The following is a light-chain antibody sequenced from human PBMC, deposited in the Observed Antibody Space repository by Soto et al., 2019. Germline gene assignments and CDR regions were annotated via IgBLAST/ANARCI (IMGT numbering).Light chain of an antibody. CDR3: QQYGSSGT. CDR2: GAS. J-gene: IGKJ1*01. V-gene: IGKV3-20*01. Sequence: EDALTQSQATLSLFPGKRATLSCRASQSVSNDYLAWYQQKPGQAPRLLIYGASNRATGIPDRFSGSGSGTDFTLTISRLEPEDFAVYYCQQYGSSGTFGQGTKVDIK. CDR1: QSVSNDY.